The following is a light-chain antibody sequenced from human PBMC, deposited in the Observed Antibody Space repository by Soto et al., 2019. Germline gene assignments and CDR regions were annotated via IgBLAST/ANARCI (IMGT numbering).Light chain of an antibody. J-gene: IGKJ1*01. CDR1: QSINNDY. CDR2: GAS. CDR3: QLFTTSPPPRT. V-gene: IGKV3-20*01. Sequence: EIVLAQSPGTLSLSPGERATLSCRASQSINNDYLAWYQQKPGQAPRLLIYGASSRAPGIPDNFSGSGSGTDFTLTIKRLEPEDFAVYFCQLFTTSPPPRTFGQGTKVEIK.